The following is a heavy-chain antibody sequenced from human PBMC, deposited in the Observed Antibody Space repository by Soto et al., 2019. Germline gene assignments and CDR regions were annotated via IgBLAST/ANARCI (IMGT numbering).Heavy chain of an antibody. D-gene: IGHD1-26*01. CDR1: RFSFSTYA. J-gene: IGHJ3*02. CDR2: ISYDGGNE. V-gene: IGHV3-30-3*01. Sequence: QVQLVESGGGVVQPGRSLRLSCAASRFSFSTYAIHWVRQAPGKGLEWVAGISYDGGNEYYADSVKGRFTISRDNSKSTLYLKTNSLGPDDTAVYYCARARSGSHEIVDSLEIWGRGTMVTVSS. CDR3: ARARSGSHEIVDSLEI.